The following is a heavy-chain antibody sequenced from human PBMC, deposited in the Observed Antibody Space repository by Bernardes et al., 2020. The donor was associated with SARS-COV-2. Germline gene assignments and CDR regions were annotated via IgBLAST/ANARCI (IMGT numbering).Heavy chain of an antibody. D-gene: IGHD6-13*01. V-gene: IGHV3-74*01. Sequence: GGSLRLSCAASGFTFSGYWMHWVRQAPGKGLVWVSRISSDGSSTYYADSVKGRFVISRDNAKNTLYLQMNSLRAEDTAVYYCARVPRTVAPGTGYGMDVWGQGTTITVSS. CDR2: ISSDGSST. CDR3: ARVPRTVAPGTGYGMDV. CDR1: GFTFSGYW. J-gene: IGHJ6*02.